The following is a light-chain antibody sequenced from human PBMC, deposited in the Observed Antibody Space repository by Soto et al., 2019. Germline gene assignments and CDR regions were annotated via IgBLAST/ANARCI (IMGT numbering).Light chain of an antibody. J-gene: IGKJ3*01. Sequence: AIQLTQSPSSLSASVGDRVTITCRASQGIGSALAWYQQKPGKAPKLLIYDASSLESGVPSRFSGSGSGTDFPLPISSLQPEDFATYYCQQFNSYPFTFGPGTKVDIK. CDR3: QQFNSYPFT. CDR2: DAS. V-gene: IGKV1-13*02. CDR1: QGIGSA.